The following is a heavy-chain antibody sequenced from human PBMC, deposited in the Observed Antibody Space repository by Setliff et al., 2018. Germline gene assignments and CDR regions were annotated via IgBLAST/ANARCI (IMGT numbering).Heavy chain of an antibody. CDR2: IWYDGSNK. V-gene: IGHV3-30*02. CDR1: GFTFSFYG. D-gene: IGHD6-19*01. CDR3: ATAISGWFNY. Sequence: GGSLRLSCAASGFTFSFYGMHWVRQAPGKGLEWVAFIWYDGSNKYHADSVKGRFTISRDNSKNTLYLQMNSLRAEDTAIYYCATAISGWFNYWGQGALVTVSS. J-gene: IGHJ4*02.